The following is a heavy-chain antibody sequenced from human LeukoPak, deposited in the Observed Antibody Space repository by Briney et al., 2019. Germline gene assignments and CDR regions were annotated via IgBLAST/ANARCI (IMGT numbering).Heavy chain of an antibody. CDR1: GYSFSIYG. CDR2: ISASDGTT. CDR3: ARCGAAVTTHFSH. V-gene: IGHV1-18*01. Sequence: GASVKVSCKASGYSFSIYGITWARQAPGQGLEYLGWISASDGTTNYAQKVQDRVTMTTDTSTSTAYLELRSLRSVDTAVYYCARCGAAVTTHFSHWGQGTLVTVSS. D-gene: IGHD4-17*01. J-gene: IGHJ4*02.